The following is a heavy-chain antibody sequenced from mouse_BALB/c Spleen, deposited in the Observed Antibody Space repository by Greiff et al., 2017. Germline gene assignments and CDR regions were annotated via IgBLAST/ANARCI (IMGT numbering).Heavy chain of an antibody. Sequence: EVKLMESGPELVKPGASVKMSCKASGYTFTSYVMHWVKQKPGQGLEWIGYINPYNDGTKYNEKFKGKATLTSDKSSSTAYMELSSLTSEDSAVYYCARGAYYGSSPYAMDYWGQGTSVTVSS. J-gene: IGHJ4*01. D-gene: IGHD1-1*01. CDR1: GYTFTSYV. V-gene: IGHV1-14*01. CDR2: INPYNDGT. CDR3: ARGAYYGSSPYAMDY.